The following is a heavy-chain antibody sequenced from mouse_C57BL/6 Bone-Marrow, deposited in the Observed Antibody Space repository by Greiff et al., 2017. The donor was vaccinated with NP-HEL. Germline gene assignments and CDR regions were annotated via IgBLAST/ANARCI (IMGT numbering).Heavy chain of an antibody. CDR3: ARLPLITTVDGYAMDY. V-gene: IGHV1-64*01. CDR1: GYTFTSYW. D-gene: IGHD1-1*01. J-gene: IGHJ4*01. CDR2: IHPNSGST. Sequence: QVQLQQPGAELVKPGASVKLSCKASGYTFTSYWMHWVKQRPGQGLEWIGMIHPNSGSTNYNEKFKSKATLTVDKSSSTAYMQLSSLTSEDSAVYYCARLPLITTVDGYAMDYWGQGTSVTVSS.